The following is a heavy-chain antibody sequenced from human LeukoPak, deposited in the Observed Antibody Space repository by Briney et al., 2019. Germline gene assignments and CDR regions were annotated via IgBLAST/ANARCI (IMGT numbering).Heavy chain of an antibody. CDR2: ISYDGSNK. V-gene: IGHV3-30*18. J-gene: IGHJ4*02. Sequence: PGGSLRLSCAASGFTFSSYGMHWVRQAPGKGLEWVAVISYDGSNKYYADSVKGRFTISRDNSKNTLYLQMNSLRAEDTAVYYCAKEGPYYYGSGSYTFDYWGQGTLVTVSS. CDR3: AKEGPYYYGSGSYTFDY. D-gene: IGHD3-10*01. CDR1: GFTFSSYG.